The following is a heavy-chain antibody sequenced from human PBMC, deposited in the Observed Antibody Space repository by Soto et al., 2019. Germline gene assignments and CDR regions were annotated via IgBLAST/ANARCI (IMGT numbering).Heavy chain of an antibody. D-gene: IGHD5-18*01. Sequence: GASVKVSCKASGGTFSSYAISWVRQAPGQGLEWMGGIIPIFGTANYAQKFQGRVTITADESASTAYMELSSLRSEDTAVYYCARDEGYSYGYSHRIFYYYYGMDVWGQGTTVTVSS. CDR2: IIPIFGTA. V-gene: IGHV1-69*13. CDR1: GGTFSSYA. J-gene: IGHJ6*02. CDR3: ARDEGYSYGYSHRIFYYYYGMDV.